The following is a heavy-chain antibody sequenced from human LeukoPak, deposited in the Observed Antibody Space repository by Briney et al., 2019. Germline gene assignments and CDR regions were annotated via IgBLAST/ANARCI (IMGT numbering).Heavy chain of an antibody. CDR3: AKGGGYNPNLSYYYYYGMDV. Sequence: PGGSLRPSCAASGFTFSSYAMHWVRQAPGKGLEWVALISYDGSYKYYADSVKGRFTISRDNSKNTLYLQMNSLRAEDTAVYYCAKGGGYNPNLSYYYYYGMDVWGQGTTVTVSS. CDR2: ISYDGSYK. V-gene: IGHV3-30*04. D-gene: IGHD5-24*01. CDR1: GFTFSSYA. J-gene: IGHJ6*02.